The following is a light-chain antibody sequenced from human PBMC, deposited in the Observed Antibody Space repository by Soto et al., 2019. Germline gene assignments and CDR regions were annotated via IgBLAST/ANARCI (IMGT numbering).Light chain of an antibody. CDR2: EVS. J-gene: IGLJ1*01. Sequence: QSVLTQPPSASGSPGQSVTISCTGTSSDVGGYNYVSWYQQHPGKAPKLMIYEVSKRPSGVPDRFSGSKSGNTASLTVSGLQAEDEADYYCSSYAGSNNSLFGTGTKAPS. V-gene: IGLV2-8*01. CDR3: SSYAGSNNSL. CDR1: SSDVGGYNY.